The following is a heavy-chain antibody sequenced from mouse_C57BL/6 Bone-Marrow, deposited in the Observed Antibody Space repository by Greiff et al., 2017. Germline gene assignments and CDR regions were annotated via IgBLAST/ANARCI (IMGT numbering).Heavy chain of an antibody. J-gene: IGHJ4*01. D-gene: IGHD1-1*01. CDR1: GFTFSDYG. CDR3: AIYYGSSYSYAMDY. V-gene: IGHV5-17*01. Sequence: EVMLVESGGGLVKPGGSLKLSCAASGFTFSDYGMHWVRQAPEKGLEWVAYISSGSSTIYYADTVKGRFTISRDNAKNTLFLQMTSLRSEDTAMYDCAIYYGSSYSYAMDYWGQGTSVTVSS. CDR2: ISSGSSTI.